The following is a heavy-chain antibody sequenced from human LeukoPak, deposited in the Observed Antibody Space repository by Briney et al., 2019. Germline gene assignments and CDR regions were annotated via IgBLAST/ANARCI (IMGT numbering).Heavy chain of an antibody. D-gene: IGHD6-13*01. V-gene: IGHV1-2*02. CDR2: INPNSGGT. Sequence: ASVKVSCKASGYTFTGYYMHWVRQAPGQGLEWMGWINPNSGGTNYAQKFQGRVTMTRDTSISTAYMELSGLRSDDTAVYYCARDRSVAAPQDWFDPWGQGTLVTVSS. J-gene: IGHJ5*02. CDR3: ARDRSVAAPQDWFDP. CDR1: GYTFTGYY.